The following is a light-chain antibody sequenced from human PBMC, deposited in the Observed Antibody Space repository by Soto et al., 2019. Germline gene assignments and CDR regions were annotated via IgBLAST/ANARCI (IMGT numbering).Light chain of an antibody. V-gene: IGLV2-14*01. CDR2: EVT. Sequence: QSVLTQPASVSGSPGQSIAISCTGTRSDVGAYNYVSWYQQHPGQAPKLMISEVTNRPSGVSDRFSGSKSGNTASLTISWRQAEDEADYYCSSFTSRFTFVFGTGTKLTVL. CDR3: SSFTSRFTFV. CDR1: RSDVGAYNY. J-gene: IGLJ1*01.